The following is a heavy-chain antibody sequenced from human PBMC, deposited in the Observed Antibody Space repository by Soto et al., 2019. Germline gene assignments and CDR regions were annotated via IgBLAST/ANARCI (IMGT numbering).Heavy chain of an antibody. V-gene: IGHV3-30-3*01. D-gene: IGHD5-18*01. CDR1: GFTFSRYA. CDR3: ARAYPIQLWTLSDY. Sequence: GGSLRLSCAASGFTFSRYAMHWGRQAPGKGLEWVAVISYDGSNKYYADSVKGRFTISRDNSKNTLYLQMNSLRAEDTAVYYCARAYPIQLWTLSDYWGQGTLVTVSS. J-gene: IGHJ4*02. CDR2: ISYDGSNK.